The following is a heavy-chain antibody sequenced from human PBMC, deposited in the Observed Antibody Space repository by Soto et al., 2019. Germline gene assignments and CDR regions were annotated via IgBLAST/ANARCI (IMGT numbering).Heavy chain of an antibody. V-gene: IGHV3-30-3*01. CDR2: ISYDGSNK. J-gene: IGHJ4*02. D-gene: IGHD2-15*01. Sequence: GGSLRLSCAASGFTFSSYAMHWVRQAPGKGLEWVAVISYDGSNKYYADSVKGRFTISRDNSKNTLYLQMNSLRAEDTAVYYCAKASQYCSGGSCLDPPFDYWGQGTLVTVSS. CDR3: AKASQYCSGGSCLDPPFDY. CDR1: GFTFSSYA.